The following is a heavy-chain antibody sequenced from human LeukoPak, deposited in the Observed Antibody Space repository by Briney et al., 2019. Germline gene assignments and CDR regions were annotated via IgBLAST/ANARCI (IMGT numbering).Heavy chain of an antibody. CDR2: ISGSGGST. CDR1: GFTFSSYA. Sequence: GASLRLSCAASGFTFSSYAMSWVRQAPGKGLEWVSAISGSGGSTYYADSVKGRFTISRDNSKNTLYLQMNSLRAEDTAVYYCAKVGYCSSTSCSKGHYYYYYYGMDVWGQGTTVTVSS. J-gene: IGHJ6*02. CDR3: AKVGYCSSTSCSKGHYYYYYYGMDV. D-gene: IGHD2-2*03. V-gene: IGHV3-23*01.